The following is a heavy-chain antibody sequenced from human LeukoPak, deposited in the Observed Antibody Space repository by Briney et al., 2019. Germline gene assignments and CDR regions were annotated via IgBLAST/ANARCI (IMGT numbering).Heavy chain of an antibody. CDR1: GGSYSGYY. J-gene: IGHJ6*02. Sequence: SETLSLACAVYGGSYSGYYWSWIRQPPGKGLEWIGEINHSGSTNYNPSLKSRVTISVDTSKNQFSLKLSSVTAADTAVYYCATGTPLDVWGQGTTVTVSS. CDR2: INHSGST. V-gene: IGHV4-34*01. CDR3: ATGTPLDV. D-gene: IGHD1-1*01.